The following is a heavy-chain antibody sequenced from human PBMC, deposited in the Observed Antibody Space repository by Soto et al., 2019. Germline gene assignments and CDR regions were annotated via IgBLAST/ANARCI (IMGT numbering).Heavy chain of an antibody. D-gene: IGHD3-3*01. CDR3: VRDFGWYFRSWYMDV. CDR2: INEDSSYI. V-gene: IGHV3-21*02. Sequence: EVQLVESGGGLVKPGGSLRLSCAASGFSFISYSMNWVRQAPGKGLEWVSSINEDSSYIYYAHSLRGRFTISRDNVKDSLYLQMNSLRAEDTAVYYCVRDFGWYFRSWYMDVWGDGATVTVSS. J-gene: IGHJ6*03. CDR1: GFSFISYS.